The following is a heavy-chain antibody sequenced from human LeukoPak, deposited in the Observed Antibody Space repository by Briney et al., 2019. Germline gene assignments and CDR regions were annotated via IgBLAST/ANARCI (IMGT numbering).Heavy chain of an antibody. D-gene: IGHD4-23*01. CDR3: AREYGGNSDYYYYMDV. CDR1: GFTFSSYS. CDR2: ISSSSSTI. J-gene: IGHJ6*03. V-gene: IGHV3-48*01. Sequence: GGSLRLSCAASGFTFSSYSMNWVRQAPGKGLEWVSYISSSSSTIYYADSVKGRFTISRDNAKNSLYLQMNSLRAEDTAVYYCAREYGGNSDYYYYMDVWGKGTTVTVSS.